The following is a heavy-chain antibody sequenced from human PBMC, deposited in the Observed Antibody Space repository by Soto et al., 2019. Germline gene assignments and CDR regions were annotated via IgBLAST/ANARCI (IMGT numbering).Heavy chain of an antibody. V-gene: IGHV3-30*18. D-gene: IGHD3-10*01. CDR3: AKDGRITMVRGVSAFDI. Sequence: GGSLSLSCAASGFTFSIYGMHWVRQAPGKGLEWVAVISYDRSNKYYADSVKGRFTISRDNSKNTLYLQMNSLRAEDTAVYYCAKDGRITMVRGVSAFDIWGQGTMVTVSS. CDR1: GFTFSIYG. CDR2: ISYDRSNK. J-gene: IGHJ3*02.